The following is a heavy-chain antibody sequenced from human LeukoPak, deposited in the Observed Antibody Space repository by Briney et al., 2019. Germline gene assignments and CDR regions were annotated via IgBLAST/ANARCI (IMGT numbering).Heavy chain of an antibody. V-gene: IGHV4-34*01. J-gene: IGHJ4*02. D-gene: IGHD6-13*01. CDR1: GGSFSGYS. Sequence: SETLSLTCAVSGGSFSGYSWTWIRQAPGKGLEWIGEINQRGITKYNPSFKSRVTISVDTSENQFSLKLTSLTAADTAVYYCAREDSSNLYVDSWGQGALVTVSS. CDR3: AREDSSNLYVDS. CDR2: INQRGIT.